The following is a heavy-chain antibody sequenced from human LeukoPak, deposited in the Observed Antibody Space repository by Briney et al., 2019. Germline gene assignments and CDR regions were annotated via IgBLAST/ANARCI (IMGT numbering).Heavy chain of an antibody. D-gene: IGHD1-26*01. CDR1: GYTFTSYA. J-gene: IGHJ6*03. Sequence: GASVKVSCKASGYTFTSYAMNWVRQAPGQGLEWMGWINTNTGNPTYAQGFTGRFVFSLDTSVSTAYLQISSLKAEDTAAYYCARKLGVVGATTSYYYYYMDVWGKGTTVTVSS. V-gene: IGHV7-4-1*02. CDR3: ARKLGVVGATTSYYYYYMDV. CDR2: INTNTGNP.